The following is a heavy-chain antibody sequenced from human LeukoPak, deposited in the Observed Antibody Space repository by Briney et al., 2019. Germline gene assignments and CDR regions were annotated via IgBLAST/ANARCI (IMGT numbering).Heavy chain of an antibody. CDR2: IHHSGGS. V-gene: IGHV4-34*01. D-gene: IGHD3-10*01. CDR3: ARGGGLRRSWLDL. CDR1: YGALSGYY. J-gene: IGHJ5*02. Sequence: SETLSLTCGVEYGALSGYYWTWIRQPPGKGLEWIGEIHHSGGSNYNASLNSRVTISLDTSKNQFSLKLTSMTAADTAMYFCARGGGLRRSWLDLWGQGTLVTVSS.